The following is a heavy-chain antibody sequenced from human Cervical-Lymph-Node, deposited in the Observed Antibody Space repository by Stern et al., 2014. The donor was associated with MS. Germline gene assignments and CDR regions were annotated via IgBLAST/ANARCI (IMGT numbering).Heavy chain of an antibody. Sequence: QVQLVQSGAEVKKPGASVKVSCKASGCTFTSYYMHWVRQAPGQGLEWMGIINPSGGSTSYAQKFQGRVTMTRDTSTSTVYMELSSLRSEDTAVYYCARSGTPTGYFDYWGQGTLVTVSS. CDR2: INPSGGST. CDR1: GCTFTSYY. D-gene: IGHD4-17*01. J-gene: IGHJ4*02. CDR3: ARSGTPTGYFDY. V-gene: IGHV1-46*01.